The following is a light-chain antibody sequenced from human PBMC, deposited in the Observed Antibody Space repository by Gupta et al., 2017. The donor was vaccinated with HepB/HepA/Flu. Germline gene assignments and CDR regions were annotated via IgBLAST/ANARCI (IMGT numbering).Light chain of an antibody. Sequence: PGERVTLSCRASQSVSSSYLTWYQQKPGQAPRLLIYGASTRATRIPARFSGSGSGTEFTLTISSRQPEDFAVYYCQQDANLPKTFGHGTLMEIK. CDR3: QQDANLPKT. CDR1: QSVSSSY. J-gene: IGKJ5*01. CDR2: GAS. V-gene: IGKV3-7*01.